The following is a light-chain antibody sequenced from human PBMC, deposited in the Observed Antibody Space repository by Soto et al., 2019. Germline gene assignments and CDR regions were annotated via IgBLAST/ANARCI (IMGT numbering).Light chain of an antibody. J-gene: IGKJ5*01. V-gene: IGKV2-30*02. Sequence: DVVMTQSPLSLPVTLGQPASISCRSNQSLVHSDGIAYFSWFXQRQGRSPRXLIYKVSNRDSGVPARFSGSGSGTDLAMKISRVEAEDVGVYYGMQGTHWPITFGQGTRLEIK. CDR2: KVS. CDR3: MQGTHWPIT. CDR1: QSLVHSDGIAY.